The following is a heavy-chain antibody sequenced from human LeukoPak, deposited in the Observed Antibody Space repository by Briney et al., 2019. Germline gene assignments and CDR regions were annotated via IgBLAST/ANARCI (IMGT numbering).Heavy chain of an antibody. V-gene: IGHV4-59*01. CDR2: IYSSGST. CDR1: AVSISSYY. J-gene: IGHJ6*02. CDR3: ARLDEGGYYYYGMDV. D-gene: IGHD3-16*01. Sequence: KPSETLSLTCTVSAVSISSYYWSWIRQPPGKGLEWIGYIYSSGSTNYNPSLKSRVTISVDTSKNQFSLKLSYVTAADTAVYYCARLDEGGYYYYGMDVWGQGTTVTVSS.